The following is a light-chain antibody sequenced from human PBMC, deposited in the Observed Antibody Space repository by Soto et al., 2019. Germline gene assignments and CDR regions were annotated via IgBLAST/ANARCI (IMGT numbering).Light chain of an antibody. CDR3: LQDHNYPRT. J-gene: IGKJ1*01. Sequence: AIQMTQSPSSLSASVGDRITITCRASQDIRHELGWYQQKPGKAPKVLIYGASNLQSGVPSRFSGSGSGTDFTLTISSLQPEDSATYYCLQDHNYPRTFCQGTKVEIK. V-gene: IGKV1-6*01. CDR2: GAS. CDR1: QDIRHE.